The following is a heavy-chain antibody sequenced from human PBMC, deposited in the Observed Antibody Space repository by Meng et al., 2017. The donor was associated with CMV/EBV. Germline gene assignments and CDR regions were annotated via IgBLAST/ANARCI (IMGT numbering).Heavy chain of an antibody. J-gene: IGHJ6*02. V-gene: IGHV6-1*01. Sequence: SQTLSLTCAISGDSVSSTSAAWNWIRQSPSRGLEWLARTYYRSKWYNDYAVSVKSRITINPDTSKNQFSLQLNSVTPEDTAVYYCARDIASYYYDSSGYPNLYYYYGMDVWGQGTTVTVSS. CDR1: GDSVSSTSAA. D-gene: IGHD3-22*01. CDR3: ARDIASYYYDSSGYPNLYYYYGMDV. CDR2: TYYRSKWYN.